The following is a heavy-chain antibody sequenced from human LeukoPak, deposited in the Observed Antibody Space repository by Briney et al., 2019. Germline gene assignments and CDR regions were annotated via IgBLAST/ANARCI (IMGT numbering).Heavy chain of an antibody. J-gene: IGHJ5*02. Sequence: GGSLRLSCSASGFTASNNYMSWVRQAPGKGLEWVSIIYSGGGTNYADSVKGRFTISRNNSKNTLYLQMSSLRPDDTAVYYCARGLQQQLGWFDPWGQGTLVTVSS. CDR3: ARGLQQQLGWFDP. D-gene: IGHD6-13*01. CDR1: GFTASNNY. V-gene: IGHV3-53*04. CDR2: IYSGGGT.